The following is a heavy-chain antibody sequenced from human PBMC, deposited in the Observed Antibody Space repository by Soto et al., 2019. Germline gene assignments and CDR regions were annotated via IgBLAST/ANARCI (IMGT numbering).Heavy chain of an antibody. CDR2: ISYDGSNK. CDR1: GFTFSSYG. J-gene: IGHJ4*02. Sequence: GGSLRLSCAASGFTFSSYGMHWVRQAPGKGLEWVAVISYDGSNKYYADSVKGRFTISRDNSKNTLYLQMNSLRAEDTAVYYCAKVGRRGSGWYGFYFDYWGQGTLVTVSS. CDR3: AKVGRRGSGWYGFYFDY. D-gene: IGHD6-19*01. V-gene: IGHV3-30*18.